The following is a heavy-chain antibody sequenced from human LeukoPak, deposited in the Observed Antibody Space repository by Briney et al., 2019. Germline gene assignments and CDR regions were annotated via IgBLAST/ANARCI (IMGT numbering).Heavy chain of an antibody. V-gene: IGHV1-46*01. CDR2: INPKDGST. Sequence: ASVKVSCKASEYTFSNYHMHWVRQAPGQGPEWMGIINPKDGSTYYAQKFQGRVTMSRDTSTSIVHMHLSSLRSEDTAVYYCARGIIVVRGVLPYGMDVWGQGNTVTVSS. CDR1: EYTFSNYH. CDR3: ARGIIVVRGVLPYGMDV. J-gene: IGHJ6*02. D-gene: IGHD3-10*01.